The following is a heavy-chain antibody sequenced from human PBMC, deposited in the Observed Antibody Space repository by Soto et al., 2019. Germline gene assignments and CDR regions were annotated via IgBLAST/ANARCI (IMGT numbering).Heavy chain of an antibody. Sequence: ASVKASCKASGYTFTRYDINCVRQATGQGLEWMGWMNPNSGNTGYAQKFQGRVTMTRNTSISTAYMELSSLRSEDTAVYYCARCRVYCSGGSCCPKAAFDIWGQGTMVTVSS. CDR3: ARCRVYCSGGSCCPKAAFDI. D-gene: IGHD2-15*01. J-gene: IGHJ3*02. CDR2: MNPNSGNT. V-gene: IGHV1-8*01. CDR1: GYTFTRYD.